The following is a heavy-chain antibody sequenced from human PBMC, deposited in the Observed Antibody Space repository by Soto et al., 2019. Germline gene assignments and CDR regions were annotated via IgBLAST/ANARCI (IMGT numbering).Heavy chain of an antibody. CDR3: AHPRGYGVFDAVDI. J-gene: IGHJ3*02. CDR2: ISGSGGST. D-gene: IGHD4-17*01. V-gene: IGHV3-23*01. CDR1: GFIFSTYA. Sequence: GGSLRLSCAASGFIFSTYAMNWVRQAPGKGLEWVSAISGSGGSTYYAESVRGRFTISRDNSINTLYLQMSSLRTEDTAVYYCAHPRGYGVFDAVDIWGQRTMVTVSS.